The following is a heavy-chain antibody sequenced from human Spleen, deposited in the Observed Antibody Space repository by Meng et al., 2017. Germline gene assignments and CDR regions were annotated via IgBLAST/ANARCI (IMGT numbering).Heavy chain of an antibody. D-gene: IGHD3-16*02. Sequence: WGRGSLKPSGPLSLTLFFLGGAFSGYDWSWIRQPPGKGLEWIGEINHSGSTNYNPSLKSRVTISVDTSKNQFSLKLSSVTAADTAVYYCARGRNYDYVWGSYRTLDYWGQGTLVTVSS. CDR1: GGAFSGYD. CDR2: INHSGST. J-gene: IGHJ4*02. CDR3: ARGRNYDYVWGSYRTLDY. V-gene: IGHV4-34*01.